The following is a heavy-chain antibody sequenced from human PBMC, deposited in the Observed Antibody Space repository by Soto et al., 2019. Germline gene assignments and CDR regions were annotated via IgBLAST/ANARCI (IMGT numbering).Heavy chain of an antibody. Sequence: SETLSLTCAVYGGSFSGYYWSWIRQPPGKGLEWIGEINHSGSTNYNPSLKSRVTISVDTSKNQFSLKLSSVTAADTAVYYWARGLGKRWKNYYYSGMAVWGQGTTVTVSS. J-gene: IGHJ6*02. CDR1: GGSFSGYY. CDR2: INHSGST. CDR3: ARGLGKRWKNYYYSGMAV. V-gene: IGHV4-34*01. D-gene: IGHD7-27*01.